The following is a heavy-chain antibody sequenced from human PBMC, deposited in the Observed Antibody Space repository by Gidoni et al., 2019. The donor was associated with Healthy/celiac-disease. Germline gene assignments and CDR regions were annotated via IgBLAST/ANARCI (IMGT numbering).Heavy chain of an antibody. Sequence: EVQLLESGGGLVQPGGSLRLSCAASGFTFSSYAMSWVRQAPGKGLEWVSAIRGSGGSTYYADSVKGRFTISRDNSKNTLYLQMNSLRAEDTAVYYCAKDRDSYGYSYYYYGMDVWGQGTTVTVSS. CDR2: IRGSGGST. CDR3: AKDRDSYGYSYYYYGMDV. J-gene: IGHJ6*02. D-gene: IGHD5-18*01. CDR1: GFTFSSYA. V-gene: IGHV3-23*01.